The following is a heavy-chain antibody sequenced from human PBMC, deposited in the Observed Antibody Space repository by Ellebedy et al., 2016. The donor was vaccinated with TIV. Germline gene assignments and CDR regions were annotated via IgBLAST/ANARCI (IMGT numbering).Heavy chain of an antibody. J-gene: IGHJ6*02. V-gene: IGHV4-59*08. CDR2: IYYSGST. D-gene: IGHD2-2*02. CDR1: GGSISSYY. Sequence: MPGGSLRLSCTVSGGSISSYYWSWIRQPPGKGLEWIGYIYYSGSTNYNPSLKSRVTISVDTSKNQFSLKLSSVTAADTAVYYCARQIPVGDYYYYYGMDVWGQGTTVTVSS. CDR3: ARQIPVGDYYYYYGMDV.